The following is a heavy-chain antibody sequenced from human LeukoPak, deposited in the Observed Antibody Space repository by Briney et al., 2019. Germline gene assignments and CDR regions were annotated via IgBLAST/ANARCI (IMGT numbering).Heavy chain of an antibody. CDR1: GFTFSSYG. CDR2: IKQDGSEK. V-gene: IGHV3-7*01. J-gene: IGHJ5*02. CDR3: ARWGRPGMVSSDWYSRLSRNWFDP. D-gene: IGHD6-19*01. Sequence: PGGSLRLSCAASGFTFSSYGMSWVRQAPGKGLEWVANIKQDGSEKYYVDSVKGRFTISRDNAKKSLYLHMNSLRAEDTAVYYCARWGRPGMVSSDWYSRLSRNWFDPWGQGTLVTVSS.